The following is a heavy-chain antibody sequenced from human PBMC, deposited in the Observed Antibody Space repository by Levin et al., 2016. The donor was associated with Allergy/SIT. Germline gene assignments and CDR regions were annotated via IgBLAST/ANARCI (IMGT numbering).Heavy chain of an antibody. CDR1: GYSISSGYY. D-gene: IGHD6-19*01. J-gene: IGHJ4*02. CDR3: ARDGYSSGWLPWD. Sequence: GSLRLSCAVSGYSISSGYYWGWIRQPPGKGLEWIGNIYHSGSTNYNPSLKSRVTISVDTSKNQFSLKLSSVTAADTAVYYCARDGYSSGWLPWDWGQGTLVTVSS. V-gene: IGHV4-38-2*02. CDR2: IYHSGST.